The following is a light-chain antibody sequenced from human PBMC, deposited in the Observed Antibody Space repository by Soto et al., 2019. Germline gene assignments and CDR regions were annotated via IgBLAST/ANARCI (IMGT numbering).Light chain of an antibody. Sequence: EFVLTQSPATLSLSPGERATLSCRASQSVSSYLAWYQQKPGQAPRLLIYDISNRATGIPARFSGSGSGTEFTLTISSLQSEDFAVYYCQQYNDWPRTFGQGTKVDIK. CDR1: QSVSSY. CDR3: QQYNDWPRT. V-gene: IGKV3-11*01. J-gene: IGKJ1*01. CDR2: DIS.